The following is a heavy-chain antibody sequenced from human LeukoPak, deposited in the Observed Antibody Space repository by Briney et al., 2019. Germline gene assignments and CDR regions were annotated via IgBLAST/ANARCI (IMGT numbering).Heavy chain of an antibody. CDR1: GGSISSYY. CDR2: IYYSGST. D-gene: IGHD4-17*01. J-gene: IGHJ5*02. V-gene: IGHV4-59*01. Sequence: SETLSLTCTVSGGSISSYYWSWIRQPPEKGLEWIGYIYYSGSTNYNPSLKSRVTISVDTSKNQFSPKLSSVTAADTAVYYCAASTVTPTSGWFDPWGQGTLVTVSS. CDR3: AASTVTPTSGWFDP.